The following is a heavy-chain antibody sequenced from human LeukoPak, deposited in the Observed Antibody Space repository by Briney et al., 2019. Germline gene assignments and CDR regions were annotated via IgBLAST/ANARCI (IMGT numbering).Heavy chain of an antibody. J-gene: IGHJ4*02. Sequence: GESLRLSCTASAFAFSNHAMSWVRQAPGKGLEWVSSISISGGTTYYADSVKGRFTISRDSSKNTLFLQMNSLRVEDTAVYYCARDPPGIAASGTYYWGQGTLVTVSS. CDR3: ARDPPGIAASGTYY. D-gene: IGHD6-13*01. CDR2: ISISGGTT. CDR1: AFAFSNHA. V-gene: IGHV3-23*01.